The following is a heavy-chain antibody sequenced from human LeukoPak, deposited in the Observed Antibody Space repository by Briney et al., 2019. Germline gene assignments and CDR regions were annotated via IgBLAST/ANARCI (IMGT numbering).Heavy chain of an antibody. D-gene: IGHD6-19*01. CDR2: ISAYNGNT. CDR1: GYTFTSYG. Sequence: ASVKVSCKASGYTFTSYGISWVRQAPGQGLEWMGWISAYNGNTNYAQKLQGRVTMTTDTSTSTAYMELRSLRSDDTAVYYRARDAGGWYSYYYYYGVDVWGQGTTVTVSS. V-gene: IGHV1-18*01. J-gene: IGHJ6*02. CDR3: ARDAGGWYSYYYYYGVDV.